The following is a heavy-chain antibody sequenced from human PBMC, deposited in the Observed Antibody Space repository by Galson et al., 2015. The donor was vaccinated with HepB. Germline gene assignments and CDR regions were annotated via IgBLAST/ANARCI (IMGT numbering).Heavy chain of an antibody. D-gene: IGHD3-22*01. J-gene: IGHJ4*02. CDR2: ISGYNGNT. V-gene: IGHV1-18*04. CDR3: ARDPEFYYDSSGYPFDY. Sequence: YGISWVRQAPGQGLEWMGWISGYNGNTKYAQKLQDRVTMTTDTSTSTAYMELRSLRSDDTAVYYCARDPEFYYDSSGYPFDYWGQGTLVTVSS. CDR1: YG.